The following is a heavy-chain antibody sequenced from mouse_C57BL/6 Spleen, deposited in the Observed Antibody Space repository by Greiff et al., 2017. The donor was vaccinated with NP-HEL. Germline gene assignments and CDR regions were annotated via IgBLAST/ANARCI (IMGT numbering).Heavy chain of an antibody. J-gene: IGHJ2*01. D-gene: IGHD1-1*01. Sequence: QVQLQQSGAELARPGASVKLSCKASGYTFTSYGISWVKQRTGQGLEWIGEIYPGSGNTYYNEKFKGKATLTADKSSSTAYMELRSLTSEDSAVYFCARRATVVATGFDYWGQGTTLTVSS. CDR1: GYTFTSYG. V-gene: IGHV1-81*01. CDR3: ARRATVVATGFDY. CDR2: IYPGSGNT.